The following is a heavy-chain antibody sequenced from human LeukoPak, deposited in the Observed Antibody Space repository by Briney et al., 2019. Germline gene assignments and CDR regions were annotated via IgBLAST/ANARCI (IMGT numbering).Heavy chain of an antibody. CDR2: IIPIFGTA. V-gene: IGHV1-69*13. CDR3: AVGGVTFGGVIAPFDY. Sequence: ASVKVSCKASGGTFSSYAISWVRQAPGQGLEWMGGIIPIFGTANYAQKFQGRVTITADESTSTAYMELSSLRSEDTAVYYCAVGGVTFGGVIAPFDYWGQGTLVTVSS. CDR1: GGTFSSYA. J-gene: IGHJ4*02. D-gene: IGHD3-16*02.